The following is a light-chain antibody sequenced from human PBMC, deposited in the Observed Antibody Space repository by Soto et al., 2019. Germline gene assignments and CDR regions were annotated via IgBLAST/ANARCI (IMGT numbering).Light chain of an antibody. Sequence: QSVLTQPASVSGSPGQSITISCTGTSSDVGGYNYVSWYQQHPGKAPKLIIYEVTHRPSGVSSRFYGSRSGNTASLTISGLQAEDEADYYCSSYANNNNFKFVFGTGTKVTVL. V-gene: IGLV2-14*01. CDR3: SSYANNNNFKFV. CDR2: EVT. J-gene: IGLJ1*01. CDR1: SSDVGGYNY.